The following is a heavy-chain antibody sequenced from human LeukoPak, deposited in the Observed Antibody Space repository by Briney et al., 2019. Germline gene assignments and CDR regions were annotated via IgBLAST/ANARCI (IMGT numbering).Heavy chain of an antibody. D-gene: IGHD3-10*01. V-gene: IGHV4-34*01. Sequence: AETLSLTCAGYGGSFSGYYWSWIRQPPGKGLEWIGEINHSGSTNYNPSLKSRVTISVDTSKNQFSLKLSSVTAADTAVYYCARGVVLWGASGSAWFDPWGQGTLVTVSS. CDR3: ARGVVLWGASGSAWFDP. CDR2: INHSGST. CDR1: GGSFSGYY. J-gene: IGHJ5*02.